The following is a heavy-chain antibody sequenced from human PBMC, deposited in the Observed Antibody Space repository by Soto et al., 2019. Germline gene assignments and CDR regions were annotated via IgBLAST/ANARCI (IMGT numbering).Heavy chain of an antibody. Sequence: GGSLRLSCASSGFTFSSYAMSWVRQAPGKGLEWVSAISGSGGSTYYAESVKGRFTISRDNSKNTLYLQMSSLRAEDTAVYYCAKQLNMDRGVKGAFDIWGQGTMVTVSS. CDR2: ISGSGGST. CDR3: AKQLNMDRGVKGAFDI. D-gene: IGHD3-10*01. J-gene: IGHJ3*02. V-gene: IGHV3-23*01. CDR1: GFTFSSYA.